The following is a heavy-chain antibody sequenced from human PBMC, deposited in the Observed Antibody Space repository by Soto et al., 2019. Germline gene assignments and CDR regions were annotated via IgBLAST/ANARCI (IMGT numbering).Heavy chain of an antibody. CDR2: INANSGGT. J-gene: IGHJ4*02. CDR1: GYTFSDYY. CDR3: ARLQIEVAGTN. Sequence: GASVKVSCKASGYTFSDYYMHWVRQAPGQGLEWMGWINANSGGTTYAQKFQGRVTMTRDTSISTAYMGLSRLSSDDTAIYYCARLQIEVAGTNWGQGTLVTVSS. V-gene: IGHV1-2*02. D-gene: IGHD6-19*01.